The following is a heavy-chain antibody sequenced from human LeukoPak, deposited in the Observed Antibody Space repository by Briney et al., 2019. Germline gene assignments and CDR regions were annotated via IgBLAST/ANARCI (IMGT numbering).Heavy chain of an antibody. CDR2: ISGYNGKT. D-gene: IGHD3-10*01. CDR1: GYKFIDFG. J-gene: IGHJ4*02. V-gene: IGHV1-18*01. Sequence: ASVKVSCKASGYKFIDFGITWVRQAPGQGLEWMGWISGYNGKTNYAQKFQGRVTMTTDTSTSTAYMELRSLRSDDTAFYYCARGVAMVRGIYDYWGQGTLVTVSS. CDR3: ARGVAMVRGIYDY.